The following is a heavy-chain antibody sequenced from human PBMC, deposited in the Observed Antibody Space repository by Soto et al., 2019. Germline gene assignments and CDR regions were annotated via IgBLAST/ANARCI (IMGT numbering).Heavy chain of an antibody. Sequence: SETLSFTCTVSGGSVSSGSYYWSWIRQPPGKGLEWIGYIYYSGSTNYNPSLKSRVTISVDTSKNQFSLKLSSVTAADTAVYYCVYSYGMYFDYWGQGTLVTVSS. D-gene: IGHD5-18*01. CDR2: IYYSGST. CDR3: VYSYGMYFDY. J-gene: IGHJ4*02. CDR1: GGSVSSGSYY. V-gene: IGHV4-61*01.